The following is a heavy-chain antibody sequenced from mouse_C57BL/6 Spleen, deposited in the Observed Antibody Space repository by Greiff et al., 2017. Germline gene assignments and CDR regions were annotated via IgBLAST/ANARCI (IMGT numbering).Heavy chain of an antibody. CDR1: GYTFTSYW. V-gene: IGHV1-64*01. J-gene: IGHJ2*01. D-gene: IGHD2-1*01. CDR3: ASGEAIYYGSALYYFDY. Sequence: VQLQQSGAELVKPGASVKLSCKASGYTFTSYWMHWVKQRPGQGLEWIGMIHPNSGSTNYNEKFKSKATLTVDKSSSTAYMQLSSLTSEDSGVYYGASGEAIYYGSALYYFDYWGQGTTLTVSS. CDR2: IHPNSGST.